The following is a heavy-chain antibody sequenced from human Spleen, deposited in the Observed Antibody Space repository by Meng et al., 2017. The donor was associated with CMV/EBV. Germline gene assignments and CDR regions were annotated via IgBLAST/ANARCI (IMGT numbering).Heavy chain of an antibody. V-gene: IGHV4-59*01. CDR2: IYYSGYT. Sequence: GSLRLSCTVSGASISSSYWTWIRQPPGKGLEWIGYIYYSGYTSYNPSLKSRVTISVDTSKNQFSLNLSSVTAADTAAYYCARDFMELRRGFYYYYYGMDVWGQGTTVTVSS. CDR1: GASISSSY. J-gene: IGHJ6*02. D-gene: IGHD1-7*01. CDR3: ARDFMELRRGFYYYYYGMDV.